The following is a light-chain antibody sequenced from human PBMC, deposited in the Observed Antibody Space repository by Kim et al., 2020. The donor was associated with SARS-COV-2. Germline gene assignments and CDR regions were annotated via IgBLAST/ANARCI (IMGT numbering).Light chain of an antibody. CDR3: QVWDRGSDPRPYV. J-gene: IGLJ1*01. CDR2: YDS. CDR1: NIGRKS. Sequence: GKTARISCGGENIGRKSVHWYQQKSGQAPVLIIFYDSDRPSGIPERFSGSNSGNTATLTISGVEAGDEADYYCQVWDRGSDPRPYVFGTGTKVTVL. V-gene: IGLV3-21*04.